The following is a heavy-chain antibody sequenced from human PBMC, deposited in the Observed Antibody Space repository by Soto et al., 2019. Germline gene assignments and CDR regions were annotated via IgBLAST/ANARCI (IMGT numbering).Heavy chain of an antibody. D-gene: IGHD4-17*01. CDR2: IDPSDSIT. V-gene: IGHV5-10-1*03. CDR3: ARLSGDHSF. Sequence: EVQLVQSGAEVKKSGESLRISCKGSGYSFDSYWIMWVRQMPGKGLEWVGRIDPSDSITKYSPSFQGHVSISVDKSISTAYLQWSRLKASDTAIYYCARLSGDHSFWGQGTLVTVSS. CDR1: GYSFDSYW. J-gene: IGHJ4*02.